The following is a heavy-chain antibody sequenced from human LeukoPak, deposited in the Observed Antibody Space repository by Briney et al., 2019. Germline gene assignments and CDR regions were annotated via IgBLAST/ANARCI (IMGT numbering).Heavy chain of an antibody. D-gene: IGHD6-19*01. CDR1: GFTFNSYS. CDR3: SRVLYSSGWVFGGYCAMDV. CDR2: IESSSTYI. V-gene: IGHV3-21*01. J-gene: IGHJ6*02. Sequence: PGGSLRLSCAASGFTFNSYSMNWVRQAPGKGLEWVSPIESSSTYIYYADSVKGRFTVSRNNAENSLYLQMNSLRAEDTAVYYCSRVLYSSGWVFGGYCAMDVWGQGTTVTVSS.